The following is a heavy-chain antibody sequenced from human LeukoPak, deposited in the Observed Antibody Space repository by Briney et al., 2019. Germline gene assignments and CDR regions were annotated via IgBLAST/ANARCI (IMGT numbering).Heavy chain of an antibody. CDR1: GYTLTGYY. CDR2: INPYSGDT. D-gene: IGHD3-16*01. Sequence: ASVKVSCKASGYTLTGYYMHWVRQAPGQGPEWMGWINPYSGDTGFAQNFQGRLTMTRDTSISTVYMEMSRLRSDDTAVYYCARAVPSSTGSFKGDAFDVWGQGTQVTVSS. V-gene: IGHV1-2*02. J-gene: IGHJ4*02. CDR3: ARAVPSSTGSFKGDAFDV.